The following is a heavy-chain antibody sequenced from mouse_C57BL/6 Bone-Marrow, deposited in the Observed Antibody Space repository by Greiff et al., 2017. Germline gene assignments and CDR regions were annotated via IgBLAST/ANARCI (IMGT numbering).Heavy chain of an antibody. CDR2: IDPANGST. CDR3: ARCIFYYAMDY. CDR1: GFTFKSTY. V-gene: IGHV14-3*01. J-gene: IGHJ4*01. Sequence: VQLQQSVAELVRPGASVKLSCTASGFTFKSTYMHWVKQRPEQGLEWIGRIDPANGSTKYTEKFQGKATITADTSSNTAYLQLSSLTSEDTAISYWARCIFYYAMDYWGKGTSVMVSS.